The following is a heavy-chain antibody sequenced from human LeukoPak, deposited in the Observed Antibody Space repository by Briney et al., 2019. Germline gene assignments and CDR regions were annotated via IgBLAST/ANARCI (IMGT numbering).Heavy chain of an antibody. D-gene: IGHD3-22*01. CDR1: GLTFSTYW. Sequence: GGSLRLPCAGSGLTFSTYWMHWVRQAPGKGLVWVSRINSEGSTIIYADSVKGRFTISRDNAKNTLFLQMNSQRAEDTAVYYCARISSDSISYYDHGGQGTLVTVSS. CDR3: ARISSDSISYYDH. J-gene: IGHJ4*02. V-gene: IGHV3-74*01. CDR2: INSEGSTI.